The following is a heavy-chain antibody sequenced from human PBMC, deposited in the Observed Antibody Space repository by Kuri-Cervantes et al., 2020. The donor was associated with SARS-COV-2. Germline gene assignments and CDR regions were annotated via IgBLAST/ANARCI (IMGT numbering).Heavy chain of an antibody. J-gene: IGHJ4*02. V-gene: IGHV4-39*01. Sequence: SETLSLTCTVSGGSISSSSYYWGWIRQPPGKGLEWIGSIYYSGSTYYNPSLKSRVTIPLGTSKNQFSLKLSSVTAADTAAYYCARRGLGFGELFYFDYWGQGTLVTVSS. CDR3: ARRGLGFGELFYFDY. CDR1: GGSISSSSYY. D-gene: IGHD3-10*01. CDR2: IYYSGST.